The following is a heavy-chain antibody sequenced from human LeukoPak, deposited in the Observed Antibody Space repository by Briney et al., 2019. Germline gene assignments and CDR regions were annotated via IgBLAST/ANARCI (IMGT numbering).Heavy chain of an antibody. CDR3: AREREGYCSGGSCYAFDY. Sequence: SETLSLTCAVSGGSISSGGYYWSWIRQHPGEGLEWIGYIFYSGSTNYNPSLKSRVTISVDKSKNQFSLKLSSVTAADTAVYYCAREREGYCSGGSCYAFDYWGQGTLVTVSS. D-gene: IGHD2-15*01. J-gene: IGHJ4*02. CDR2: IFYSGST. V-gene: IGHV4-31*11. CDR1: GGSISSGGYY.